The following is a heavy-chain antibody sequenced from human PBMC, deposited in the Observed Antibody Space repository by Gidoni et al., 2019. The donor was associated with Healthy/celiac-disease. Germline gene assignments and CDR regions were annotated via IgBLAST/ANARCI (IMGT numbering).Heavy chain of an antibody. J-gene: IGHJ4*02. Sequence: QVQLVKSVAEVKKPGSSVNVSCKASGDTFSSYAISWVRQAPGQGLEWMGGTIPIFGTANYAQKCQGRVTITADESTSTAYMELSSLRSEDTAGYYCAREGYSSGWYGDSDYWGQGTLVTVSS. D-gene: IGHD6-19*01. V-gene: IGHV1-69*01. CDR1: GDTFSSYA. CDR2: TIPIFGTA. CDR3: AREGYSSGWYGDSDY.